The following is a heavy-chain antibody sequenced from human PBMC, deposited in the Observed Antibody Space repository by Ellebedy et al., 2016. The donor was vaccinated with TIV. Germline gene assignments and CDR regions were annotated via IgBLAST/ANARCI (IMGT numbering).Heavy chain of an antibody. CDR3: AKDTEGYYGSGSYWDYFDY. J-gene: IGHJ4*02. Sequence: PGGSLRLSCAASGFTFSSYAMSWVRQAPGKGLEWVSAISGSGGSTYYADPVKGRFTISRDNSKNTLYLQMNSLRAEDTAVYYCAKDTEGYYGSGSYWDYFDYWGQGTLVTVSS. CDR2: ISGSGGST. CDR1: GFTFSSYA. V-gene: IGHV3-23*01. D-gene: IGHD3-10*01.